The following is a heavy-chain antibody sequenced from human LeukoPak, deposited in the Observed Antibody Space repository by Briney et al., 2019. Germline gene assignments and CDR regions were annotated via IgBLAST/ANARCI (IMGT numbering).Heavy chain of an antibody. V-gene: IGHV3-23*01. D-gene: IGHD6-19*01. CDR1: GFTFSSHA. CDR3: ARGSGWFNHYYMDV. CDR2: ISGSGGST. J-gene: IGHJ6*03. Sequence: GGSLRLSCAASGFTFSSHAMSWVRQAPRKGLEWVSGISGSGGSTYYADSVKGRFTISRDNSKNTLYLQMGSLRTEDMAVYYCARGSGWFNHYYMDVWGKGTTVTISS.